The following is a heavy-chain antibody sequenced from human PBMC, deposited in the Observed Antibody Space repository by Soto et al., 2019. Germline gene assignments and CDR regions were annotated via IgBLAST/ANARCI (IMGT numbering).Heavy chain of an antibody. CDR1: GFTFSSYD. CDR3: ARSPGYYESSGYYSSAFDI. J-gene: IGHJ3*02. V-gene: IGHV3-13*01. Sequence: EVQLVESGGGLVQPGGSLRLSCTASGFTFSSYDMHWVRQATGKGLEWVSAIGTAGDTYYPGSVKGRFTISRENAKNSLYLQMNSLRAEYTAVYYCARSPGYYESSGYYSSAFDIWGQGTMVTVSS. D-gene: IGHD3-22*01. CDR2: IGTAGDT.